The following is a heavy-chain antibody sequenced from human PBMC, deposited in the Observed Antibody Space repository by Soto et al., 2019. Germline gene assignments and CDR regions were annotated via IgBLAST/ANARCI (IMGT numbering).Heavy chain of an antibody. CDR2: ISYDGSNK. J-gene: IGHJ1*01. D-gene: IGHD6-19*01. CDR1: GFTFSSYG. V-gene: IGHV3-30*18. CDR3: AKDYFQWTPEPQKFFQH. Sequence: ALRLSCAASGFTFSSYGMHWVRQAPGKGLEWVAVISYDGSNKYYADSVKGRFTISRDNSKNTLYLQMNSLRAEDTAVYYCAKDYFQWTPEPQKFFQHWGQGTLVTVSS.